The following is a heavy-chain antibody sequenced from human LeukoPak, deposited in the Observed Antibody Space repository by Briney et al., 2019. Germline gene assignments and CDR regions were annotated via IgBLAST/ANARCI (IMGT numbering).Heavy chain of an antibody. CDR1: GFTFSSYS. V-gene: IGHV3-21*01. Sequence: GGSLRLSCAASGFTFSSYSMNRVRQAPGKGLEWVSSISSSSSYIYYADSVKGRFTISRDNAKNSLYLQMNSLRAEDTAVYYCAGFWSGYYSFFSNYWGQGTLVTVSS. D-gene: IGHD3-3*01. J-gene: IGHJ4*02. CDR2: ISSSSSYI. CDR3: AGFWSGYYSFFSNY.